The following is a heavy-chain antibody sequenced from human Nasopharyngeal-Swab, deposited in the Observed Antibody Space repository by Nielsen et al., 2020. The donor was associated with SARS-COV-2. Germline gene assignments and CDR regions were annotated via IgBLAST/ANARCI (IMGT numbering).Heavy chain of an antibody. J-gene: IGHJ3*02. CDR2: INPSGGST. Sequence: WVRQAPGQGPEWMGIINPSGGSTSYAQKFQDRVTMTRDTSTSTVYMELSSLRSEDTAVYYCARDRDCSSTSCYRGIDIWGQGTMVTVSS. V-gene: IGHV1-46*01. D-gene: IGHD2-2*01. CDR3: ARDRDCSSTSCYRGIDI.